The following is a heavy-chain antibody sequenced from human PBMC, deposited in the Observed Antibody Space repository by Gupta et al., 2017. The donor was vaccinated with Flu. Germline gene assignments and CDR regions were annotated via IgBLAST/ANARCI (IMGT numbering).Heavy chain of an antibody. CDR1: DYTFSNYG. CDR2: ISGYDGHA. V-gene: IGHV1-18*01. Sequence: QVQLVQSGPEVKKPGASVEVSCKTSDYTFSNYGLNWVRQAPGQGLEYMGWISGYDGHASDPQKVQGRVTMTTDPSTGTAYMELRSLTSDDTAVYYCARDEMYYFDFTGSEYWGQGTLVTVSS. D-gene: IGHD3-9*01. CDR3: ARDEMYYFDFTGSEY. J-gene: IGHJ4*02.